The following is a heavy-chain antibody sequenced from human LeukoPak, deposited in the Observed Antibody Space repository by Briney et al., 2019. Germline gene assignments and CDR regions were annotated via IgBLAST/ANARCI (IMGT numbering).Heavy chain of an antibody. J-gene: IGHJ6*02. Sequence: GSLRLSCAASGFTVSSNYMSWVRQAPGKGLEWVSVIYSGGSTYYADSVKGRFTISRHNSKNTLYLQMNSLRAEDTAVYYCARDGPNYYYGMDVWGQGTTVTVSS. CDR1: GFTVSSNY. CDR2: IYSGGST. CDR3: ARDGPNYYYGMDV. V-gene: IGHV3-53*04.